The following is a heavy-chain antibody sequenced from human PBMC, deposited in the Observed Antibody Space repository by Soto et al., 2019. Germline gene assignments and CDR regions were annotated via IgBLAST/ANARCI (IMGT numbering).Heavy chain of an antibody. V-gene: IGHV1-46*03. CDR2: INPSGGST. CDR3: ARGTITFKLERRGYWFDP. D-gene: IGHD1-1*01. J-gene: IGHJ5*02. CDR1: GYTFTSYY. Sequence: QVQLVQSGAEVKKPGASVKVSCKASGYTFTSYYMHWVRQAPGQGLEWMGIINPSGGSTSYAQKFQGGCTMTGATSKSTVYMELSSLRSEDTAVYYCARGTITFKLERRGYWFDPWGQGTLVTVSS.